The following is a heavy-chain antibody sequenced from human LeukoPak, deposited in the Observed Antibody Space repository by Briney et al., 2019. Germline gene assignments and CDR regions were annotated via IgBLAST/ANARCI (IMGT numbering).Heavy chain of an antibody. CDR3: ANTKPIAVAGRVLDY. J-gene: IGHJ4*02. Sequence: PGGSLRLSCAASGFTFSSYAMSWVRQAPGKGLERVSAISGSGGSTYYADSVKGRFTISRDNSKNTLYLQMNSLRAEDTAVYYCANTKPIAVAGRVLDYWGQGTLVTVSS. CDR2: ISGSGGST. D-gene: IGHD6-19*01. V-gene: IGHV3-23*01. CDR1: GFTFSSYA.